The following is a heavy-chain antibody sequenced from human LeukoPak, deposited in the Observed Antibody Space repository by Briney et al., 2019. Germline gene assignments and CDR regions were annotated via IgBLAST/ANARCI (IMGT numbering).Heavy chain of an antibody. J-gene: IGHJ4*02. D-gene: IGHD2-15*01. CDR1: GFTFTNDW. CDR2: IDQGGSDE. V-gene: IGHV3-7*04. Sequence: GGSLRLSCAAPGFTFTNDWISWVPQTPGKGLEWVSNIDQGGSDEYYVDSVKGRFTIYRDNAKNSLTMQMNSMRAEDTAVYYCARVHCSGSSCSSLFDYWGQGTLVTVSS. CDR3: ARVHCSGSSCSSLFDY.